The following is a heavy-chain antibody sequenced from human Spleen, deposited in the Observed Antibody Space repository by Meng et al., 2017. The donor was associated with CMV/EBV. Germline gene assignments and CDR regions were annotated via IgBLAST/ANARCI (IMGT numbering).Heavy chain of an antibody. Sequence: ASVKVSCKASGYTFTSYDINWVRQATGQGLEWMGWMNPNSGNTGYAQKFQGRVTITRNTSISTAYMELSSLRSEDTAVYYCARGRNDIVVVPAAMGYYGMDVWGQGTTVTVSS. CDR1: GYTFTSYD. CDR3: ARGRNDIVVVPAAMGYYGMDV. CDR2: MNPNSGNT. J-gene: IGHJ6*02. V-gene: IGHV1-8*03. D-gene: IGHD2-2*01.